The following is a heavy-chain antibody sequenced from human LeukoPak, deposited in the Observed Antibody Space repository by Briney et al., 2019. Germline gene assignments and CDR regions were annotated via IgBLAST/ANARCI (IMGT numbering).Heavy chain of an antibody. J-gene: IGHJ6*03. CDR1: GFTFSSYS. Sequence: PGGSLRLSCAASGFTFSSYSMNWVRQAPGKGLEWVSSISSSSVYIYYADSLKCRFTISRDNAKNSLYLQMNSLRAEDTAVYYCARENHTPRAYSSSTSCSDYYLDVCGKGTTVTVSS. D-gene: IGHD2-2*01. CDR3: ARENHTPRAYSSSTSCSDYYLDV. V-gene: IGHV3-21*01. CDR2: ISSSSVYI.